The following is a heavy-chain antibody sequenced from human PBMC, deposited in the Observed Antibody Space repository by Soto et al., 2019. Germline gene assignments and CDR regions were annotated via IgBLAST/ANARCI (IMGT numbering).Heavy chain of an antibody. CDR2: ISGSGVST. D-gene: IGHD6-19*01. CDR1: GFTFSSYA. V-gene: IGHV3-23*01. CDR3: AKVGEHSSGWANFDY. J-gene: IGHJ4*02. Sequence: GGSLRLSCAASGFTFSSYAMSWVRQAPGKGLEWVSAISGSGVSTYYADSVKGRFTISRDNSKNTLYLQMNSLRAEDTAVYYCAKVGEHSSGWANFDYWGQGTLVTVSS.